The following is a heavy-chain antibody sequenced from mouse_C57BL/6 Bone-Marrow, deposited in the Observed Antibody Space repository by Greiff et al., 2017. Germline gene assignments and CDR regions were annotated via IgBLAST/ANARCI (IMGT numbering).Heavy chain of an antibody. J-gene: IGHJ4*01. V-gene: IGHV7-1*01. CDR1: GFTFSDFY. CDR3: ARDEPDGYYAMDY. D-gene: IGHD2-3*01. CDR2: SRNKANDYTT. Sequence: DVMLVESGGGLVQSGRSLRLSCATSGFTFSDFYMEWVRQAPGKGLEWIAASRNKANDYTTEYSASVKGRFIVSRDTSQSILYLQMNALRAEDTASYYCARDEPDGYYAMDYWGQGTSVTVSS.